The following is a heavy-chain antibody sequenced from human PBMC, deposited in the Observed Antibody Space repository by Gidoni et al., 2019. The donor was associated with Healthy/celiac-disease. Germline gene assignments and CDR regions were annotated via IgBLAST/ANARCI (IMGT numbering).Heavy chain of an antibody. V-gene: IGHV3-30*18. CDR3: AKGIYYDSSGYHDY. Sequence: QVQLVESGGGVVQPGRSLRLSCAASGFTFSSYGMRWVRQAPGKGLEWVAVISYDGSNKYYADSVKGRFTISRDNSKNTLYLQMNSLRAEDTAVYYCAKGIYYDSSGYHDYWGQGTLVTVSS. J-gene: IGHJ4*02. CDR2: ISYDGSNK. CDR1: GFTFSSYG. D-gene: IGHD3-22*01.